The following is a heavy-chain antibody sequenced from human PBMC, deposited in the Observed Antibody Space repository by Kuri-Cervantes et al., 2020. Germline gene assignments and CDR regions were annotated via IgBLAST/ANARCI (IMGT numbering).Heavy chain of an antibody. D-gene: IGHD3-10*01. CDR2: INAGNGNT. J-gene: IGHJ6*02. CDR1: GYTFTSYA. Sequence: ASVKVSCKASGYTFTSYAMHWVRQAPGQRLEWMGWINAGNGNTNYAQKLQGRVTMTTDTSTSTAYMELRSLRSDDTAVYYCARSDLYGSGSYGYYYGMDVWGQGTTVTVSS. V-gene: IGHV1-3*01. CDR3: ARSDLYGSGSYGYYYGMDV.